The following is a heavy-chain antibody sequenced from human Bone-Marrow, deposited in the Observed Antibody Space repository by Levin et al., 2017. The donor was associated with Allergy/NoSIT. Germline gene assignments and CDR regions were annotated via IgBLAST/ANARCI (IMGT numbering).Heavy chain of an antibody. CDR1: GFTFSSYA. CDR2: ISGSGGAT. Sequence: GESLKISCAGSGFTFSSYAMNWVRQAPGRGLEWVASISGSGGATNYADSVRGRFTISRDNSKNTVSLQMNSLRVEDRALYFCAKDSYSSSWHGMDVWGPGTTVSVSS. CDR3: AKDSYSSSWHGMDV. V-gene: IGHV3-23*01. J-gene: IGHJ6*02. D-gene: IGHD6-13*01.